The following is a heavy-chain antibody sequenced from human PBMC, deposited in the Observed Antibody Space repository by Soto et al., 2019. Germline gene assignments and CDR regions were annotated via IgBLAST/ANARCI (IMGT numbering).Heavy chain of an antibody. J-gene: IGHJ6*02. CDR3: AKLLSAGTTETYYYYGMDV. CDR2: ISYDGSNK. Sequence: GGSLRLSCAASGFTFSSYGMRWVRQAPGKGMEWVAVISYDGSNKYYADSVKGRFTISRDNSKNTLYLQMNSLRAEDTAVYYCAKLLSAGTTETYYYYGMDVWGQGTTVTVSS. CDR1: GFTFSSYG. D-gene: IGHD1-7*01. V-gene: IGHV3-30*18.